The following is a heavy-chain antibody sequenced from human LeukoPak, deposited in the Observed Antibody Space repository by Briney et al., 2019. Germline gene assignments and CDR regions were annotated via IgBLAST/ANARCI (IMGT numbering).Heavy chain of an antibody. J-gene: IGHJ4*02. CDR1: GFTFDDYA. CDR3: AKGSDVLRFLEWLGTGYFDY. V-gene: IGHV3-9*01. D-gene: IGHD3-3*01. Sequence: GGSLRLSCAASGFTFDDYAMHWVRQAPGKGLEWVSGISWNSGSIGYADPVKGRFTISRDNAKNSLYLQMNSLRAEDTALYYCAKGSDVLRFLEWLGTGYFDYWGQGTLVTVSS. CDR2: ISWNSGSI.